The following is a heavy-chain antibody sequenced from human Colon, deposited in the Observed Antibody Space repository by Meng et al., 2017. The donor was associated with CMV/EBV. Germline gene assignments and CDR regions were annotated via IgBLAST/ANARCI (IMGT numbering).Heavy chain of an antibody. CDR3: ASLKDYDGRGYYYFES. V-gene: IGHV4-4*02. J-gene: IGHJ4*02. CDR2: VYLGGTI. CDR1: GGSITNRNL. Sequence: QVHLPQSGPRLVEPSGTLSLTRTVSGGSITNRNLWSWVRLPPGKGPEWIGEVYLGGTIHHHPSLQSRVTISLDKAKDHLSLKLASVTAADTAVYYCASLKDYDGRGYYYFESWGQGTLVTVSS. D-gene: IGHD3-22*01.